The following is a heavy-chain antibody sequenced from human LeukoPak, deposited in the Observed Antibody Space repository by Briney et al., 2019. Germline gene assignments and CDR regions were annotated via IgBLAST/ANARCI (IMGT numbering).Heavy chain of an antibody. CDR1: GVSISSGGYS. D-gene: IGHD6-13*01. V-gene: IGHV4-30-2*01. Sequence: SQTLSLTCAVSGVSISSGGYSWSWIRQPPGKGLEWIGYIYHSGSTYYNPSLKSRVTISVDRSKNQFSLKLSSVTAADTAVYYCARAYIAAADRVAFDIWGQGTMVTVSS. CDR2: IYHSGST. J-gene: IGHJ3*02. CDR3: ARAYIAAADRVAFDI.